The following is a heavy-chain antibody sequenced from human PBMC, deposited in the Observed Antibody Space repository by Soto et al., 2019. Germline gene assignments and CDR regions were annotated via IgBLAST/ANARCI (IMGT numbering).Heavy chain of an antibody. J-gene: IGHJ4*02. D-gene: IGHD5-12*01. V-gene: IGHV5-10-1*01. CDR2: IDTSDSYT. CDR3: TRHTGYYSSLDY. CDR1: GYTFTGHW. Sequence: GESRKISCQGAGYTFTGHWISWVRQRPGKGLEWMGRIDTSDSYTDYSPPIQGHAPMSADKSINTAYLQWSSLQSSGTAVYYCTRHTGYYSSLDYWGQGTLVTVSS.